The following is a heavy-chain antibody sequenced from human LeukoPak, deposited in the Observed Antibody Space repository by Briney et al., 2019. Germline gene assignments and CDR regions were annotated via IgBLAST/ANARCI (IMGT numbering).Heavy chain of an antibody. J-gene: IGHJ6*03. D-gene: IGHD6-13*01. CDR2: IKQDGSEK. CDR1: GFTFSSYW. V-gene: IGHV3-7*01. CDR3: AREYSRRYYYYMDV. Sequence: PRGSLRLSCAASGFTFSSYWMSWVRQAPGKGLEWVANIKQDGSEKYYVDSVKGRFTISRDNAKNSLYLQMNSLRAEDTAVYYCAREYSRRYYYYMDVWGKGTTVTVSS.